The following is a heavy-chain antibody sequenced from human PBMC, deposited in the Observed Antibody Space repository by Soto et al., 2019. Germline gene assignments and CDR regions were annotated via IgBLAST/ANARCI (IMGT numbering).Heavy chain of an antibody. CDR3: ACFDSTNHYYYYGMDV. J-gene: IGHJ6*02. CDR1: GGTFSSYA. Sequence: SVKVSCKASGGTFSSYAISWVRQAPGQGLEWMGGIIPIFGTANYAQKFQGRVTITADESTSTAYMELSSLRSEDTAVYYCACFDSTNHYYYYGMDVWGQGTTVTVSS. D-gene: IGHD3-9*01. CDR2: IIPIFGTA. V-gene: IGHV1-69*13.